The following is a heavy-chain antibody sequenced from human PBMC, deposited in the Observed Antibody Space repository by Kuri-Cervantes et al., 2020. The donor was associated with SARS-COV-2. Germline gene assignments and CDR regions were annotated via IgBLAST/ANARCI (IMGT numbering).Heavy chain of an antibody. CDR1: GFNFSRTD. CDR3: AREPSGDGDYYYYYGMDV. Sequence: GESPKISCAASGFNFSRTDMHWVRQAPGKGLEWVAVISHDGKNKKCIASGKGRFTISRDNSQNTLYLHMKSLRAEDTAVYYCAREPSGDGDYYYYYGMDVWGQGTTVTVSS. CDR2: ISHDGKNK. V-gene: IGHV3-30*03. D-gene: IGHD3-10*01. J-gene: IGHJ6*02.